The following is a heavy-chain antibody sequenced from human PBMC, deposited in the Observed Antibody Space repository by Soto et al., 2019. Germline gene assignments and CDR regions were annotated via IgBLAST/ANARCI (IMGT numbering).Heavy chain of an antibody. CDR1: GGTFSSYA. D-gene: IGHD2-2*01. CDR3: ARDGGYCSSTSCYDLYYYYGMDV. V-gene: IGHV1-69*01. Sequence: QVQLVQSGAEVKKPGSSVKVSCKASGGTFSSYAISWVRQAPGQGLEWMGGIIPIFGTANYAQKFQGRVKITADESTSTAYMELSSLRSEDTAVYYCARDGGYCSSTSCYDLYYYYGMDVWGQGTTVTVSS. J-gene: IGHJ6*02. CDR2: IIPIFGTA.